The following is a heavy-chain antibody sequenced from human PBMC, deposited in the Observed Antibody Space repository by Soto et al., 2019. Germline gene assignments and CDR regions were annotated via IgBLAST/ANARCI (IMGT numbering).Heavy chain of an antibody. CDR3: ARGDGYNYWGGEYYFDY. CDR2: IIPIFGTA. D-gene: IGHD5-12*01. Sequence: QVQLVQSGAEVKKPGSSVKVSCKASGGTFSSYAISWVRQAPGQGLEWMGGIIPIFGTANYAQKFQGRVTITADESTSTAYMELSSLRSEDTAVYYCARGDGYNYWGGEYYFDYWGQGTLVTVSS. V-gene: IGHV1-69*12. J-gene: IGHJ4*02. CDR1: GGTFSSYA.